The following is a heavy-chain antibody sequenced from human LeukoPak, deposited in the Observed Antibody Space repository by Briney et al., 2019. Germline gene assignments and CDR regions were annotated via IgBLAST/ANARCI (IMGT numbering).Heavy chain of an antibody. J-gene: IGHJ4*02. CDR1: GGSISSGDYY. CDR2: IYYSGST. V-gene: IGHV4-30-4*01. Sequence: PSQTLSLTCTVSGGSISSGDYYWSWIRQPPGKGLEWIGYIYYSGSTYYNPSLKSRVTISVDTSKNQFSLKLSSVTAADTAVYYCARAAAGTSKRDLRRGSFLDYWGQGTLVTVSS. CDR3: ARAAAGTSKRDLRRGSFLDY. D-gene: IGHD6-13*01.